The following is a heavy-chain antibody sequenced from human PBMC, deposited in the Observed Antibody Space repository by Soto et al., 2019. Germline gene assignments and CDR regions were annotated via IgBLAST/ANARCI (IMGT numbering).Heavy chain of an antibody. Sequence: ASVKVSCKASGYTFTSYDINWVRQATGQGLEWMGWMNPNSGNTGYAQKFQGRVTMTRNTSISTAYMELSSLRSEDTAVYYCARGGLGDYDILTGYYSYYYYYGMDVWGQGTTVTVSS. D-gene: IGHD3-9*01. J-gene: IGHJ6*02. V-gene: IGHV1-8*01. CDR3: ARGGLGDYDILTGYYSYYYYYGMDV. CDR2: MNPNSGNT. CDR1: GYTFTSYD.